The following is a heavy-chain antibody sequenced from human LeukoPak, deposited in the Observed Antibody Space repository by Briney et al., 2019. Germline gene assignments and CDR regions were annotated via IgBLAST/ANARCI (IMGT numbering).Heavy chain of an antibody. D-gene: IGHD3-3*01. CDR1: GYTFTSYG. CDR2: ISAYNGNT. Sequence: ASVKVSCKASGYTFTSYGISWVRQAPGQGLEWMGWISAYNGNTSYAQKLQGRVTMTTDTSTSTAYMELRSLRSDDTAVYYCARYYDFWSGYSKYYFDYWGQGTLVTVSS. J-gene: IGHJ4*02. V-gene: IGHV1-18*01. CDR3: ARYYDFWSGYSKYYFDY.